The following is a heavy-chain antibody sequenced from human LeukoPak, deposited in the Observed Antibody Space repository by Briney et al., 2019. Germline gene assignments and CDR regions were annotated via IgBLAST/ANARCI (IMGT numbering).Heavy chain of an antibody. V-gene: IGHV3-21*06. CDR3: VREIQVAVYGGHYYYGLDV. D-gene: IGHD4/OR15-4a*01. CDR2: ISSSSSYI. CDR1: GFTFSSYG. J-gene: IGHJ6*02. Sequence: GGSLRLSCATSGFTFSSYGMNWVRQAPGKGLEWVSSISSSSSYIYYADSLKGRFTISRENAKNSLYLQMNSLRAGDTAVYYCVREIQVAVYGGHYYYGLDVWGQGTTVTVSS.